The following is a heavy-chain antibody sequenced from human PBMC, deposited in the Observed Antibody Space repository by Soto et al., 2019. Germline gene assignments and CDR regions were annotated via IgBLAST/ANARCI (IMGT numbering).Heavy chain of an antibody. Sequence: ASVKVSCKTSGYTFTNFALSWVRQAPGQGLEWIGFVSANNGFTHFAQKFQGRVSVKTDTSTSTVYLDLRSLSSDDTAVYYCARGGGARQLDSWGQGAQVSVSS. V-gene: IGHV1-18*01. CDR1: GYTFTNFA. J-gene: IGHJ5*01. CDR3: ARGGGARQLDS. D-gene: IGHD1-26*01. CDR2: VSANNGFT.